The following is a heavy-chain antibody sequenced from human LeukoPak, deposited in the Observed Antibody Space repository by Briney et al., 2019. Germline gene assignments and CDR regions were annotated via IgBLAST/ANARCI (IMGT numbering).Heavy chain of an antibody. Sequence: GGSLRLSCAASGFTFSGSAMHWVRQASGKGLEWVGRIRSKANSYATAYAASVKGRFTISRDDSKNTAYLQMNSLKTEDTAVYYCTGSSWNLWYFDLWGRGTLVTVSS. CDR3: TGSSWNLWYFDL. V-gene: IGHV3-73*01. CDR1: GFTFSGSA. CDR2: IRSKANSYAT. D-gene: IGHD6-13*01. J-gene: IGHJ2*01.